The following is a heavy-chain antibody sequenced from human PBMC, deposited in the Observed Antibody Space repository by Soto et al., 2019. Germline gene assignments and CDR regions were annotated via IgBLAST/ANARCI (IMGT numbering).Heavy chain of an antibody. J-gene: IGHJ5*02. D-gene: IGHD1-1*01. CDR3: ARAGRRDGNSSPGRFDT. V-gene: IGHV4-30-4*01. CDR1: AGSINSGDYY. CDR2: IYYSGTT. Sequence: SETLSLTCSVSAGSINSGDYYWSWIRQPPGKGLEWIGYIYYSGTTYSNPSLKSRVVISVDTSRNQFYLKLNPVTAADTAVYYCARAGRRDGNSSPGRFDTWGQGTLVTVSS.